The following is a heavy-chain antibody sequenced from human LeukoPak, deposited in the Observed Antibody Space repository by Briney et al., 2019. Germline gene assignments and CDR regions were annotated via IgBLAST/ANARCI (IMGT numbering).Heavy chain of an antibody. D-gene: IGHD6-13*01. J-gene: IGHJ4*02. CDR1: GGSFSGYY. Sequence: PSETLSLTCAVYGGSFSGYYWSWIRQPPGKGLEWIGEINHSGSTNYNPSLKSRVTISVDTSKNQFSLKLSSVTAADTAAYYCARGRRDLRYSSSWYSYWGQGTLVTVSS. V-gene: IGHV4-34*01. CDR3: ARGRRDLRYSSSWYSY. CDR2: INHSGST.